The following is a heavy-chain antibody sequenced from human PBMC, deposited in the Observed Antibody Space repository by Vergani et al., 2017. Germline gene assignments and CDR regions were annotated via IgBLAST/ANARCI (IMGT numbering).Heavy chain of an antibody. J-gene: IGHJ5*02. V-gene: IGHV4-39*07. CDR2: IYYSGST. CDR1: GGSISSGSYY. D-gene: IGHD3-3*01. CDR3: ARVITIFGVVIIPGWFDP. Sequence: QVQLQESGPGLVKPSQTLSLTCTVSGGSISSGSYYWGWIRQPPGKGLEWIGSIYYSGSTYYNPSLKSRVTISVDTSKNQFSLKLSSVTAADTAVYYCARVITIFGVVIIPGWFDPWGQGTLVTVSS.